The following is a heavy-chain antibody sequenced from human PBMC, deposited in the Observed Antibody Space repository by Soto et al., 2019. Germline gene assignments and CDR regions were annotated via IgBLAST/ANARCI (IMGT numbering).Heavy chain of an antibody. CDR3: ARPSNNYVAH. D-gene: IGHD4-4*01. CDR2: IYPRDSDT. V-gene: IGHV5-51*01. Sequence: GESLKISCKGSGYNFPSYWIGWVRQMPGKGLEWMGIIYPRDSDTRYSPSFQGQVTISADKSISTAYLQWNSLKASDTAMYYCARPSNNYVAHWGQGTLVTVS. J-gene: IGHJ4*02. CDR1: GYNFPSYW.